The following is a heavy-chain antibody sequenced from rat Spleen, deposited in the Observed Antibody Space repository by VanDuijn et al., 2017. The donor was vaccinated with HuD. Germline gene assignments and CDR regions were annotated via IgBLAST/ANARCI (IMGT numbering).Heavy chain of an antibody. CDR2: ISFDGSTT. D-gene: IGHD1-10*01. CDR1: GFTFSNYD. V-gene: IGHV5-20*01. Sequence: EVQLVESGGGLVQPGRSMKLSCAVSGFTFSNYDMAWVRQAPTKGPEWVASISFDGSTTYYLDSVKGRFTISRDNTKSTLYLQMNSLRSEDTATYYCTTENYWFAYWGQGTLVTVSS. CDR3: TTENYWFAY. J-gene: IGHJ3*01.